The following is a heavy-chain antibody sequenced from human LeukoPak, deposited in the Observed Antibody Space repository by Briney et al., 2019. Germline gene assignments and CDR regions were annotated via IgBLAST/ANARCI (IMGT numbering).Heavy chain of an antibody. J-gene: IGHJ4*02. D-gene: IGHD3-10*01. CDR1: GYTFTSYG. CDR3: ARVVRYYYGSGSVPNDY. CDR2: ISAYNGNT. Sequence: ASVKVSCKASGYTFTSYGISWVRQAPGQGLEWMGWISAYNGNTTYAQKLQGRVTMTTDTSTSTAYMELRSLRSDDTAVYYCARVVRYYYGSGSVPNDYWGQGTLVTVSS. V-gene: IGHV1-18*01.